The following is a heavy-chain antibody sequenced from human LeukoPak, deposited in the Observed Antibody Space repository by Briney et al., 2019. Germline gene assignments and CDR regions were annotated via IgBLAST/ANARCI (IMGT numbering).Heavy chain of an antibody. CDR2: VSDNGGDT. D-gene: IGHD3-9*01. V-gene: IGHV3-23*01. CDR1: GFTFSTYA. CDR3: ARGTLAGYFLGY. Sequence: PGGSLRLSCTASGFTFSTYAMTWVRQAPGKGLEWLSDVSDNGGDTSYADSVKGRFSISRDNAKNTVYLQMDSLRADDTAQYYCARGTLAGYFLGYWGQGTLVTVSS. J-gene: IGHJ4*02.